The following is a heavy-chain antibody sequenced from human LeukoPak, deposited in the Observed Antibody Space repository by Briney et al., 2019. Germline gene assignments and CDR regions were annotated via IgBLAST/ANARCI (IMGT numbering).Heavy chain of an antibody. D-gene: IGHD1-26*01. CDR2: ISGSGDST. CDR3: AKSRVSYWVPEFDY. CDR1: GFTFSSYA. Sequence: GGSLRLSCAASGFTFSSYAMNWVRRAPGKGLEWVSAISGSGDSTDYADSVKGRFPISRDNSKNTLYLQMNSLRAEDTAIYYCAKSRVSYWVPEFDYWGQGTLVTVSS. V-gene: IGHV3-23*01. J-gene: IGHJ4*02.